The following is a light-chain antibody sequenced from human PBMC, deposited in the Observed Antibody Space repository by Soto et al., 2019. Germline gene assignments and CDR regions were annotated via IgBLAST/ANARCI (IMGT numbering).Light chain of an antibody. Sequence: QSVLTQPPSVSAAPGQKVTISCSGSSSNIGNNYVSWYQQFPGTAPKLLISGNNNRPSGIPDRFSGSKSGTSASLGITGLQTGDEADYYCGTWDSSLSAVVFGGGTKLTVL. CDR2: GNN. CDR3: GTWDSSLSAVV. V-gene: IGLV1-51*01. J-gene: IGLJ2*01. CDR1: SSNIGNNY.